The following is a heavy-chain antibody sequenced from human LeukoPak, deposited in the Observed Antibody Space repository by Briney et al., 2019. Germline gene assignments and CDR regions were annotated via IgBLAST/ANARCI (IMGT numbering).Heavy chain of an antibody. J-gene: IGHJ6*02. V-gene: IGHV3-23*01. CDR2: ISGSGGST. D-gene: IGHD3-3*01. Sequence: GGSLRLSCAASGFTFSSYAMSWVRQAPGKGLEWVSAISGSGGSTYYADSVKGRFTISRDNAKNSLYLQMNSLRAEDTAVYYCARDKGDFWSGYYLPSYYYYGMDVWGQGTTVTVSS. CDR3: ARDKGDFWSGYYLPSYYYYGMDV. CDR1: GFTFSSYA.